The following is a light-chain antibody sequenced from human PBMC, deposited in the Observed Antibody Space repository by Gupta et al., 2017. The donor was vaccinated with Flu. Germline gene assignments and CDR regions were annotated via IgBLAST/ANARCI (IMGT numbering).Light chain of an antibody. CDR1: TSNNGSNT. CDR2: DND. V-gene: IGLV1-44*01. J-gene: IGLJ1*01. Sequence: QSVLTQPPSASGTPGQRVTISCSGSTSNNGSNTVNWYQQLPGTAPKLLIYDNDQRPSGVPDRFSGSKSGTSASLAVSGLRSGDDADYYCAAWDDSLDGLYVFGTGTKVSVL. CDR3: AAWDDSLDGLYV.